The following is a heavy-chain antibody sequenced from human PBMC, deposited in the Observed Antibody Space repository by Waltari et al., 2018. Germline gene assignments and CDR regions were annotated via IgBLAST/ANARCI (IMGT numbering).Heavy chain of an antibody. CDR2: ISGGGDTV. D-gene: IGHD3-10*01. CDR1: GFRFDDFY. CDR3: AKDRDRLTDFFYDS. Sequence: LQSGGGFVRPGESLRLSCTASGFRFDDFYMTWVRQTPGKGLEWISYISGGGDTVLYADSVRGRFIISRDNIKNILYLQMNSLTVDDTATYFCAKDRDRLTDFFYDSWGQGSLVTVSS. J-gene: IGHJ4*02. V-gene: IGHV3-11*01.